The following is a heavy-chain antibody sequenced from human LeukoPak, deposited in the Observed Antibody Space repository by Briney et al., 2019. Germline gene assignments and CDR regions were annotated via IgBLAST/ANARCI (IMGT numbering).Heavy chain of an antibody. D-gene: IGHD6-13*01. CDR1: GFTFSSYG. CDR3: ARDRWQQLVSPLE. Sequence: GGSLRLSCAASGFTFSSYGMHWVRQAPGKGLEWVAVIWYDGSNKYYADSVKGRFTTSRDNSKNTLYLQMTILRVEDTALYYCARDRWQQLVSPLEWGQGTLVTVSS. J-gene: IGHJ4*02. V-gene: IGHV3-33*01. CDR2: IWYDGSNK.